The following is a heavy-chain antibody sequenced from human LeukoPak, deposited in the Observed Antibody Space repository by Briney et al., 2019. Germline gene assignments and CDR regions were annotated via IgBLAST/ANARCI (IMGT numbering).Heavy chain of an antibody. CDR2: IIPILGIA. J-gene: IGHJ4*02. CDR3: ARPTAARVGYCSSTSCYGLGY. V-gene: IGHV1-69*04. Sequence: SVKVSCKASGGTFSSYAISWVRQAPGQGLEWMGMIIPILGIANYAQKFQGRVTITADKSTSTAYMELSSLRSEDTAVYYCARPTAARVGYCSSTSCYGLGYWGQGTLVTVSS. D-gene: IGHD2-2*01. CDR1: GGTFSSYA.